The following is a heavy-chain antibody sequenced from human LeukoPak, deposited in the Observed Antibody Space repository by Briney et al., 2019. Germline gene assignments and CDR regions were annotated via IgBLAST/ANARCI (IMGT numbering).Heavy chain of an antibody. J-gene: IGHJ3*02. CDR2: INSDGSST. D-gene: IGHD3-22*01. V-gene: IGHV3-74*01. CDR3: ARDAYYYDSSGSVLDAFDI. CDR1: GFTFSSYW. Sequence: GGSLRLSCAASGFTFSSYWMHWVRQAPGKGLVWVSRINSDGSSTSYADSVKGRFTISRDNAKNTLYLQMNSLRAEDTAVYYCARDAYYYDSSGSVLDAFDIWGQGTMVTVSS.